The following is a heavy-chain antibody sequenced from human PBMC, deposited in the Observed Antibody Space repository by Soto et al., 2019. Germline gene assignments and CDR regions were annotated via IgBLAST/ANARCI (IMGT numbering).Heavy chain of an antibody. D-gene: IGHD3-9*01. Sequence: GGSLRLSCAASGFTFSSYAMSWVRQAPGKGLEWVSAISGSGGSTYYADSVKGRFTISRDNSKNTLYLQMNSLRAEDMAVYYCAKAGAYYDMLTGYASNYYYYGMDVWGQGTTVTVSS. J-gene: IGHJ6*02. CDR3: AKAGAYYDMLTGYASNYYYYGMDV. V-gene: IGHV3-23*01. CDR2: ISGSGGST. CDR1: GFTFSSYA.